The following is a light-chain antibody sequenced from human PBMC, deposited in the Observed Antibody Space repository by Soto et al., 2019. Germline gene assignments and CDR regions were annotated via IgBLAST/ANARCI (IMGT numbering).Light chain of an antibody. V-gene: IGLV2-14*01. J-gene: IGLJ2*01. Sequence: QSALTQPASVSGSPGQSITISCTGTSSDVGGYNYVSWYQQHPGKAPKVMIYEVSNRPSGVSNRFSGSKSGNTASLTISGLQAEDEADYYCCSYAGSSTPVVFGGGTKLTVL. CDR1: SSDVGGYNY. CDR2: EVS. CDR3: CSYAGSSTPVV.